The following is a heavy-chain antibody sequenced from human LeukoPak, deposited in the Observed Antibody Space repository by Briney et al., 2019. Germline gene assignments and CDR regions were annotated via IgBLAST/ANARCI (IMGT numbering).Heavy chain of an antibody. V-gene: IGHV3-21*01. J-gene: IGHJ5*02. CDR3: ARARQNPYFEERRRGNWFDP. CDR1: GFTFTTYS. Sequence: PGGSLRLSCEASGFTFTTYSMTWVRQAPGKGLEWVSIISSGSSAIFSADALKGRFTISRDDAKNLLYLDMNSLRAEDTAVYYCARARQNPYFEERRRGNWFDPWGQGTLVTVSS. D-gene: IGHD3-9*01. CDR2: ISSGSSAI.